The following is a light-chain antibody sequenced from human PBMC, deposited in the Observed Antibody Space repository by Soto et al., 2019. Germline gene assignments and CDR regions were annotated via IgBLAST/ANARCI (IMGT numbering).Light chain of an antibody. J-gene: IGKJ1*01. CDR3: QQYGSSPGT. CDR1: QNVRDSY. Sequence: IVFTRSPGTLTLSPVARATLSCRPSQNVRDSYVAWYQQKPGQAPSLLLYDTSTRATGVPDRFSGSGSGTDFALTISRVEPEDFALYFCQQYGSSPGTFGQGTKVDIK. V-gene: IGKV3-20*01. CDR2: DTS.